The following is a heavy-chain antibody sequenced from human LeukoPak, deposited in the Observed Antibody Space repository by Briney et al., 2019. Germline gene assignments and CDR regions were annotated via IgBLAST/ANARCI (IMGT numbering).Heavy chain of an antibody. D-gene: IGHD6-19*01. J-gene: IGHJ4*02. CDR2: IYYSGST. V-gene: IGHV4-39*07. Sequence: SETLSLTCTVSGGSISSSSYYWGWIRQPPGKGLEWIGSIYYSGSTYYNPSLKSRVTISVDTSKNQFSPKLSSVTAADTAVYYCARAHPPPAGIAVVPAPDYWGQGTLVTVSS. CDR1: GGSISSSSYY. CDR3: ARAHPPPAGIAVVPAPDY.